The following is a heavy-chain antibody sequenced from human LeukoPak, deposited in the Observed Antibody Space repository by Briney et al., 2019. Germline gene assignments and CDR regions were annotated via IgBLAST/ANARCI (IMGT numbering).Heavy chain of an antibody. J-gene: IGHJ4*02. CDR3: ARDSRSSGWLGRFDY. CDR2: ISSSGSTI. D-gene: IGHD6-19*01. CDR1: GFTFSSYG. V-gene: IGHV3-48*04. Sequence: GGSLRLSCAASGFTFSSYGMSWVRQAPGKGLEWVSYISSSGSTIYYADSVKGRFTISRDNAKNSLYLQMNSLRAEDTAVYYCARDSRSSGWLGRFDYWGQGTLVTVSS.